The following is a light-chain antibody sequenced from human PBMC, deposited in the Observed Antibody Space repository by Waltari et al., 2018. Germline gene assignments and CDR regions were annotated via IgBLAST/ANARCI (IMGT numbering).Light chain of an antibody. V-gene: IGLV2-14*01. CDR3: SSYTSSSTLV. CDR2: DVS. Sequence: QSALTQPASVSGSPGQSITISCTGTSSDVGGYNYVSWFQQHPGTAPKLMIYDVSKRPPGVSNRFSGSKSGNTASLTISGLQAEDEADYYCSSYTSSSTLVFGGGTKLTVL. CDR1: SSDVGGYNY. J-gene: IGLJ2*01.